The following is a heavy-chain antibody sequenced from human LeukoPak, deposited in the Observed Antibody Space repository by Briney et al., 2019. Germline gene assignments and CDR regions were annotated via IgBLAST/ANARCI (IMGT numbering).Heavy chain of an antibody. J-gene: IGHJ6*03. CDR1: GGSISSHY. V-gene: IGHV4-59*08. D-gene: IGHD5-18*01. Sequence: PSETLSLTCTVSGGSISSHYWSWIRQPPGKGLEWIGYVYNSGGTNYNPSLTSRVTISVDTSKNQFSLNLSSVTAADTAVYYCARPRTAISGAYYYYYMDVWGKGTSVIVSS. CDR3: ARPRTAISGAYYYYYMDV. CDR2: VYNSGGT.